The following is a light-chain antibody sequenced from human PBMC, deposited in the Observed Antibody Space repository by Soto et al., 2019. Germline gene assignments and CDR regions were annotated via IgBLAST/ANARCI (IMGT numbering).Light chain of an antibody. Sequence: QSVLTQPPSASGTPGQRVTISCSGSSSSIGSNTVNWYQQLPGTAPKLLIYGHNQRPSGVPDRFSGSRSGTSASLAISGLQSEDEAEYYCAAWDDSVNGRVFGGGTKLTVL. CDR3: AAWDDSVNGRV. CDR2: GHN. CDR1: SSSIGSNT. V-gene: IGLV1-44*01. J-gene: IGLJ2*01.